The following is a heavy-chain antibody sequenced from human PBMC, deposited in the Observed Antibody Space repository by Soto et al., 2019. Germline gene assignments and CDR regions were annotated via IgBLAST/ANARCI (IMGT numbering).Heavy chain of an antibody. Sequence: GGSLRLSCAASGFTFSSYAMSWVRQAPGKGLEWVSAISGSGGSIYYADSVKGRFTISRDNSRNTLYLQMNSLRDEDTAVYYCTRGSQVWPRVTDHWGQGTLVTVSS. CDR2: ISGSGGSI. CDR3: TRGSQVWPRVTDH. CDR1: GFTFSSYA. D-gene: IGHD3-16*01. J-gene: IGHJ4*02. V-gene: IGHV3-23*01.